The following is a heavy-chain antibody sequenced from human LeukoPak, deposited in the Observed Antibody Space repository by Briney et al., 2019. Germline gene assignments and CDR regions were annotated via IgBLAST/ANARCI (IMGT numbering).Heavy chain of an antibody. CDR1: GLTSSNAW. V-gene: IGHV3-15*01. Sequence: GGSLRLSCAASGLTSSNAWMSWVRQAPGKGLEWVGRIKSKTDGGTTDYGAPVKGRFIISRDDSKNTLYLQMNGLKIEDTAVYYCITDPGEWEPIWGQGTTVTVSS. D-gene: IGHD1-26*01. CDR3: ITDPGEWEPI. CDR2: IKSKTDGGTT. J-gene: IGHJ3*02.